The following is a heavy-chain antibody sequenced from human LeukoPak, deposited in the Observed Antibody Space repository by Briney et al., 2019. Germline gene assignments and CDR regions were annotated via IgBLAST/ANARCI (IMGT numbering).Heavy chain of an antibody. V-gene: IGHV3-74*01. Sequence: PGGSLRLSCAASGFTFSDTWMHWVRQAPGEGLVWVSRIRSDGSDTRYAESVKGRFTISRDNAKNTLYLQMNSLRAEDMAVYYCARDSNSGYSRGPHTDYYYMDVWGKGTTVTVSS. J-gene: IGHJ6*03. CDR3: ARDSNSGYSRGPHTDYYYMDV. D-gene: IGHD6-19*01. CDR1: GFTFSDTW. CDR2: IRSDGSDT.